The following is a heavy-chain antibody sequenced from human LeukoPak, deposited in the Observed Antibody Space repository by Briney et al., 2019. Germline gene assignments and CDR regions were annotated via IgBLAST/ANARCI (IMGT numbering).Heavy chain of an antibody. CDR2: TYYRSKWYN. D-gene: IGHD6-19*01. V-gene: IGHV6-1*01. CDR3: ARERGSGWYVRWNWFDP. CDR1: GDSVSSNSAA. Sequence: SQTLSLTRAISGDSVSSNSAARNWIRQSPSRGLEWLGRTYYRSKWYNDYAVSVKSRITINPDTSKNQFSLQLNSVTPEDTAVYYCARERGSGWYVRWNWFDPWGQGTLVTVSS. J-gene: IGHJ5*02.